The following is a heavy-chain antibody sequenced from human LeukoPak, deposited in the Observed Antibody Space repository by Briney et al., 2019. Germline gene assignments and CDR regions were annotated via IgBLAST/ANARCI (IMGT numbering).Heavy chain of an antibody. CDR1: GFIVSDFY. J-gene: IGHJ4*02. CDR2: ISGSSDYT. Sequence: GGSLRLSCAASGFIVSDFYMSWLRQAPGKGLEWISYISGSSDYTQYADSMRGRFTISRDDAKNSLYLQMNSPRDEDTAVYYCAADSSGYYSFSDYWGQGTLVTVSS. D-gene: IGHD3-22*01. V-gene: IGHV3-11*06. CDR3: AADSSGYYSFSDY.